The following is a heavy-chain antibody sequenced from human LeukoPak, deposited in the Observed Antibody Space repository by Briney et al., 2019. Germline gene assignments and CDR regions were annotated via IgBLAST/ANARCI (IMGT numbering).Heavy chain of an antibody. D-gene: IGHD3-22*01. Sequence: SSETLSLTCAVYGGSFSGYYWSWIRQPPGKGLEWIGEINHSGSTNYNPSLKSRVTISVDTSKNQFSLKLSSVTAADTAVYYCAIFSTYYYDSSGYYGHNDAFDIWGQGTMVTVSS. J-gene: IGHJ3*02. CDR3: AIFSTYYYDSSGYYGHNDAFDI. CDR2: INHSGST. CDR1: GGSFSGYY. V-gene: IGHV4-34*01.